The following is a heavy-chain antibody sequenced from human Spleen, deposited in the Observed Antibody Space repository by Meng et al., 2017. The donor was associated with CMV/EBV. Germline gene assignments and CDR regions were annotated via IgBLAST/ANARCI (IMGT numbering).Heavy chain of an antibody. CDR2: IDPRDSHV. D-gene: IGHD3-3*01. J-gene: IGHJ6*02. V-gene: IGHV5-51*01. CDR1: GYSFTTNW. Sequence: GESLKISCKASGYSFTTNWIGWVRQMPGKGLEWMGSIDPRDSHVRYGPSFQGQVTISADNSLSTAYLQWRSLKASDTAMYFCARRAERVVRRPGGYAYYYGLDVWGQGTTVTVSS. CDR3: ARRAERVVRRPGGYAYYYGLDV.